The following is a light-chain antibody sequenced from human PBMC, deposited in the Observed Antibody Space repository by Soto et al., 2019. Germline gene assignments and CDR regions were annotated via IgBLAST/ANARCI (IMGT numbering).Light chain of an antibody. CDR3: QQYNNWPPWT. CDR2: DAS. V-gene: IGKV3-15*01. J-gene: IGKJ1*01. CDR1: QSVSSN. Sequence: EVVMTQSPATLSVSPGERATLSCRASQSVSSNLAWYQQKPGQAHRLLIYDASTRATGIPARFSGSGSATEFTLTISSLQSEDFAVYYCQQYNNWPPWTFGQGTKVEIK.